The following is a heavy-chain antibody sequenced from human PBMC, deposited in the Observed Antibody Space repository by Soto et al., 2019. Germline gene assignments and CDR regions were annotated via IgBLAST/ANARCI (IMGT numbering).Heavy chain of an antibody. D-gene: IGHD5-18*01. CDR1: GYTFTSYG. Sequence: QVQLVQSGAEVKKPGASVKISCKASGYTFTSYGISLVRQSPGQGLEWMGWISGSNGYTNYAQKIQGRVTLTKDTSPRTTYMELRSLRTDDTAVYYYARAGAIQTEYWGQGTLVTVSS. V-gene: IGHV1-18*01. CDR3: ARAGAIQTEY. J-gene: IGHJ4*02. CDR2: ISGSNGYT.